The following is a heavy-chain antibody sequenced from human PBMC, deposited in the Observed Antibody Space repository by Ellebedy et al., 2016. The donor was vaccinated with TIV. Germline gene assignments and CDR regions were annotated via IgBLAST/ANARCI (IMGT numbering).Heavy chain of an antibody. CDR3: ARDLLGSADY. V-gene: IGHV1-69*04. CDR2: IIPILAIA. D-gene: IGHD3-22*01. Sequence: AASVKVSCKASGYSFTDYYMHWVRQAPGQGLEWMGRIIPILAIADYAQKFQGRVTITADKSTSTAYMELRSLRSEDTAVYYCARDLLGSADYWGQGTLVTVSS. CDR1: GYSFTDYY. J-gene: IGHJ4*02.